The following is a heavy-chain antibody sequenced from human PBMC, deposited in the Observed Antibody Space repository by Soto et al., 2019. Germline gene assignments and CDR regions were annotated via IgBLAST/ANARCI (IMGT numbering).Heavy chain of an antibody. CDR2: ISGSGGST. Sequence: GSLRLSCAASGFTFSSYAMSWVRQAPGKGLEWVSAISGSGGSTYYADSVKGRFTISRDNSKNTLYLQMNSLRAEDTAVYYCAKDLAGNRIAAAGTLFDYWGQGTLVTVSS. CDR1: GFTFSSYA. CDR3: AKDLAGNRIAAAGTLFDY. V-gene: IGHV3-23*01. D-gene: IGHD6-13*01. J-gene: IGHJ4*02.